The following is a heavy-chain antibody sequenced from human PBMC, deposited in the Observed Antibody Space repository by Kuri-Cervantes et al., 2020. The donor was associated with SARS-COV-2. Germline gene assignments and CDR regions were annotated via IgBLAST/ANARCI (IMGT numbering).Heavy chain of an antibody. J-gene: IGHJ4*02. D-gene: IGHD3-3*01. CDR3: TRHDFWSAYYFDY. Sequence: GESLKISCAASGFTFSSYWMSWVRQAPGKGLEWVGFIRSKAYGGTTEYAASVKGRFTISRDDSKSIAYLQMNSLKTEDTAVYYCTRHDFWSAYYFDYWGQGTLVTVSS. CDR2: IRSKAYGGTT. V-gene: IGHV3-49*04. CDR1: GFTFSSYW.